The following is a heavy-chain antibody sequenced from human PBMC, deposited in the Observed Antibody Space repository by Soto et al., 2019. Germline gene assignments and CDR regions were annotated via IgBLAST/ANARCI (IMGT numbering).Heavy chain of an antibody. D-gene: IGHD3-16*02. J-gene: IGHJ4*02. Sequence: QITLKESGPTLVKPTQTLTLTCTFSGFSLSTHTVGVAWIRQPPGKALEWLALIYWDEDKRYSPSLKSRLTITRYTSKNQVVLTTTNIAPVDTAANYCARIVPSDYRVYNFEFWCQGMVVSVSS. V-gene: IGHV2-5*02. CDR1: GFSLSTHTVG. CDR3: ARIVPSDYRVYNFEF. CDR2: IYWDEDK.